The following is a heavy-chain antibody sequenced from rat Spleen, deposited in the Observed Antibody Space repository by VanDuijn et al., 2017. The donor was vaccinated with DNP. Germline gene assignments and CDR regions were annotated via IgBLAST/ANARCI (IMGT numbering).Heavy chain of an antibody. CDR1: GFSLTSYG. V-gene: IGHV2-77*01. D-gene: IGHD1-11*01. CDR3: AEMTTGMGY. Sequence: QVQMKETGPGLVQTTQTLAVTCTVSGFSLTSYGIHWIRQAPGKGLEWMGIIWGDGSTNYNSALKSRLSISRETSKSQVFLAMNSLQADDTAVYFCAEMTTGMGYWGQGVMVTVAS. CDR2: IWGDGST. J-gene: IGHJ2*01.